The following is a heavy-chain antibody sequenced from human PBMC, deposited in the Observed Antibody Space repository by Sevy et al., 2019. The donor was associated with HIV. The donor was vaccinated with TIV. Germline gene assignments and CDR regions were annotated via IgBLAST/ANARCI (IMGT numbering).Heavy chain of an antibody. CDR1: GFTFSTYD. CDR2: ISYDGNYR. D-gene: IGHD3-16*01. J-gene: IGHJ6*02. V-gene: IGHV3-30*18. CDR3: AKNRPPGGSYFSRHAMDV. Sequence: GGSLRLSCAASGFTFSTYDIHWVRQAPGKGLEWVAIISYDGNYRYYADSVRGRFSMSRDTSKNTLYLQLNGLSIEATDVYYCAKNRPPGGSYFSRHAMDVWGRGTTVTVSS.